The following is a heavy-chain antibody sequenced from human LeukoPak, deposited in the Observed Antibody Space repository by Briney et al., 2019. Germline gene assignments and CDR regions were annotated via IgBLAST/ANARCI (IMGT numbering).Heavy chain of an antibody. CDR2: ISTNTGNP. CDR3: ARNRVAWELPAYFDY. J-gene: IGHJ4*02. D-gene: IGHD1-26*01. Sequence: GASVKVSCKASGYTFTSYAMNWVRQAPGQGLEWMGWISTNTGNPTYAQGFTGRFVFSLDTSVSTAYLQISSLKAEDAAVYYCARNRVAWELPAYFDYWGQGTLVTVSS. V-gene: IGHV7-4-1*02. CDR1: GYTFTSYA.